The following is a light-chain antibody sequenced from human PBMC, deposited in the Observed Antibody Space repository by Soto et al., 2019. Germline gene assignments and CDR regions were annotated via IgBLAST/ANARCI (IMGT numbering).Light chain of an antibody. V-gene: IGLV1-40*01. CDR2: ANT. CDR3: QSYDDSLGGHVI. CDR1: SSYIGAGYD. Sequence: QSVLTQPPSVSGAPGQRVTISCTGSSSYIGAGYDVHWYQQLPGTAPKLLIYANTNRPSGVPDRFSGSKSGTSASLAITGLQAEVEADYYCQSYDDSLGGHVIFGGGTKL. J-gene: IGLJ2*01.